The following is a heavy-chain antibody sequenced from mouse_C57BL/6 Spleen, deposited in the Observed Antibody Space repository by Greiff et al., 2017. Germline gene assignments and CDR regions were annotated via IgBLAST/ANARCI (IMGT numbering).Heavy chain of an antibody. CDR1: GYTFTSYW. CDR3: ARDTTVVGDFDY. J-gene: IGHJ2*01. V-gene: IGHV1-69*01. CDR2: IDPSDSYT. Sequence: VQLQQPGAELVMPGASVKLSCKASGYTFTSYWMHWVKQRPGQGLEWIGEIDPSDSYTNYNQKFKGKSPLTVDKSSSTAYMQLSSLTSEDSAVYYCARDTTVVGDFDYWGQGTTLTVSS. D-gene: IGHD1-1*01.